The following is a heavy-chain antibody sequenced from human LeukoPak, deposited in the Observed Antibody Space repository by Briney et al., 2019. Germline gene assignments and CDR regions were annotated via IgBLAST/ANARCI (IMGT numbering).Heavy chain of an antibody. CDR1: GYTFTGYY. J-gene: IGHJ3*02. Sequence: ASVKVSCKASGYTFTGYYMHWVRQAPGQELEWMGWINPNSGGTNYAQKFQGRVTMTRDTSISTAYMELSRLRSDDTAVYYCARVYDILTGHDAFDIWGQGTMVTVSS. V-gene: IGHV1-2*02. D-gene: IGHD3-9*01. CDR3: ARVYDILTGHDAFDI. CDR2: INPNSGGT.